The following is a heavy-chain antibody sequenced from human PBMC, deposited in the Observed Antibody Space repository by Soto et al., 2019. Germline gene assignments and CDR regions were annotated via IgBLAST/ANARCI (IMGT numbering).Heavy chain of an antibody. J-gene: IGHJ4*02. Sequence: PGGSLSLSCEASGFDISTYGLHWVRQAPGKGLEWLAFIWYDGSNQHYAASVKGRFTISRDNSRNTLYLQMNNLRADDTAVYFCARAVSSATYYDCIGYWGRGTLVTVSS. CDR1: GFDISTYG. CDR3: ARAVSSATYYDCIGY. D-gene: IGHD1-26*01. CDR2: IWYDGSNQ. V-gene: IGHV3-33*01.